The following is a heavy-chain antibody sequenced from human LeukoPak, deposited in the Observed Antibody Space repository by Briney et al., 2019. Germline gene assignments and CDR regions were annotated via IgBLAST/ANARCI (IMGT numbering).Heavy chain of an antibody. Sequence: SETLSLLCTVSGGTISSYYWNWIRQPLANGLEWIGDIHDSGSSKYNPSLKSRVTISVETSKSQCSLNLSSVSAADTAVYYCARWYYSGWAFDYWGQGTLVTGSS. D-gene: IGHD6-19*01. CDR1: GGTISSYY. CDR3: ARWYYSGWAFDY. CDR2: IHDSGSS. J-gene: IGHJ4*02. V-gene: IGHV4-59*08.